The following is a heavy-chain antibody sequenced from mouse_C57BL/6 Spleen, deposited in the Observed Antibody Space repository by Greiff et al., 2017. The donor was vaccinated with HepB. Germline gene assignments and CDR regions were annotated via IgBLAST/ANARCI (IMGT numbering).Heavy chain of an antibody. CDR1: GYTFTEYT. Sequence: VKLMESGAELVKPGASVKLSCKASGYTFTEYTIHWVKQRSGQGLEWIGWFYPGSGSIKYNEKFKDKATLTADKSSSTVYMELSRLTSEDSAVYFCARHDPLYGNFAYWGQGTLVTVSA. D-gene: IGHD2-1*01. J-gene: IGHJ3*01. V-gene: IGHV1-62-2*01. CDR3: ARHDPLYGNFAY. CDR2: FYPGSGSI.